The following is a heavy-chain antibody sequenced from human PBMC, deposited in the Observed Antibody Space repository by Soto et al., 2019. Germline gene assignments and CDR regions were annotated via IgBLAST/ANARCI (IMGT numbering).Heavy chain of an antibody. CDR1: GYTFTSYG. D-gene: IGHD5-18*01. CDR3: ASGFPETWIQLWSGNWFDP. V-gene: IGHV1-18*01. Sequence: QVQLVQSGAEVKKPGASVKVSCKASGYTFTSYGISWVRQAPGQGLEWMGWISAYNGNTNYAQKLQGRVTMTTDTSTSTAYMELRSLRSDDTAVYYCASGFPETWIQLWSGNWFDPWGQGTLVTVSS. J-gene: IGHJ5*02. CDR2: ISAYNGNT.